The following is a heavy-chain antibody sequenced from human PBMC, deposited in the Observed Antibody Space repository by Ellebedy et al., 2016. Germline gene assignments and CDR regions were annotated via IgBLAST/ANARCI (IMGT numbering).Heavy chain of an antibody. CDR3: ARDPPGDSGLDY. CDR2: INPIDGRT. D-gene: IGHD5-12*01. CDR1: GYTFSSHY. Sequence: ASVKVSXXASGYTFSSHYLYWVRQAPGQRLEWMGIINPIDGRTSYAQKFQGRVTMTRDTSMSTAYMDLSSLRSDDTAVYFCARDPPGDSGLDYWGQGTLVTVSS. J-gene: IGHJ4*02. V-gene: IGHV1-46*01.